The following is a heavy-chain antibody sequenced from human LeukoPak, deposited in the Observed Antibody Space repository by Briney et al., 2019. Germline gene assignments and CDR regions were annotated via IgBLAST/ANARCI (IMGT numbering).Heavy chain of an antibody. CDR3: ARSPLGNYYYYYMDV. D-gene: IGHD3-16*01. J-gene: IGHJ6*03. Sequence: SETLSLTCTVSGGSISSYYWSWLRQPPGKGLEWIGYIYYSGSTNYNPSLKSRVTISVDTSKNQFSLKLSSVTAADRAVYYCARSPLGNYYYYYMDVWGKGTTVTVSS. CDR2: IYYSGST. V-gene: IGHV4-59*01. CDR1: GGSISSYY.